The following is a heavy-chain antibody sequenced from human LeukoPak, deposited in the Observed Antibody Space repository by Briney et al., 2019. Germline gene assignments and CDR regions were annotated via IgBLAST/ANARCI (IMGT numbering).Heavy chain of an antibody. CDR1: GFTFSNAW. D-gene: IGHD2-15*01. V-gene: IGHV3-15*01. J-gene: IGHJ3*02. CDR2: IKSKNDDGTT. Sequence: GGSLRLSCAASGFTFSNAWMSWVRQTPGKGLEWVGRIKSKNDDGTTDYAAPVKGRFTISRDDSKNTLYLQMNSLKTEDTAVYYCACGYCSGGSCYFRSAFDIWGQGTMVTVSS. CDR3: ACGYCSGGSCYFRSAFDI.